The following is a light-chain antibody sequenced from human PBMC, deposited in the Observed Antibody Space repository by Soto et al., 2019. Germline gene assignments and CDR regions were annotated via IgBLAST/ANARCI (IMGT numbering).Light chain of an antibody. CDR3: QQTYITPPT. J-gene: IGKJ5*01. Sequence: IEVTQSPSSLAASLGDRVTITCRASQTIGTYVNWYRQKSGAAPELLIYDASTLQSGVPSRFRGGASGTDFTLTISSLQLDDFAAYYCQQTYITPPTFGQGTRLEIK. CDR2: DAS. V-gene: IGKV1-39*01. CDR1: QTIGTY.